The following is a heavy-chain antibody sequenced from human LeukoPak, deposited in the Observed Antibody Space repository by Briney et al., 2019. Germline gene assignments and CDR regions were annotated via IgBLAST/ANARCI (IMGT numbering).Heavy chain of an antibody. Sequence: GESLKISCKASGYSFTTYWIGWVRQMPGKGLEWMGIIDPSDSDTRCTPSFQGQVTISADKSLTTAYLQWNSLKASDTALYYCARQTAMGRSGDYWGQGTLVTVSS. CDR3: ARQTAMGRSGDY. CDR2: IDPSDSDT. D-gene: IGHD5-18*01. V-gene: IGHV5-51*01. CDR1: GYSFTTYW. J-gene: IGHJ4*02.